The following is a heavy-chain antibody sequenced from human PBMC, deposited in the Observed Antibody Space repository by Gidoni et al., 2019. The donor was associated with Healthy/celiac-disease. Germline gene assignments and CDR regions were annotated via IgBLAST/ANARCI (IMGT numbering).Heavy chain of an antibody. CDR1: GGSFSGYY. Sequence: QVQLQQWGAGLLKPSETLSLTCAVYGGSFSGYYWSWIRQPPGKGLEWIGEINHSGSTNYNPSLKSRVTIAADTSKNQFSRKLSSLTAADTAVYYCARSRIQLWSPSSEGGNALDIWGQGTMVTVSS. J-gene: IGHJ3*02. CDR3: ARSRIQLWSPSSEGGNALDI. V-gene: IGHV4-34*01. D-gene: IGHD5-18*01. CDR2: INHSGST.